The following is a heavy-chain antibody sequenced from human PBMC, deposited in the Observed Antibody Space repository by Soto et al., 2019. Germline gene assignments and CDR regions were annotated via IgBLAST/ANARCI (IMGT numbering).Heavy chain of an antibody. CDR2: ISGSGGST. CDR3: AKDRGGYFDY. CDR1: VFPFNSYS. J-gene: IGHJ4*02. D-gene: IGHD3-16*01. V-gene: IGHV3-23*01. Sequence: GGTLGLSCSASVFPFNSYSMSWVRPAPGKGLEWVSAISGSGGSTYYADSVKGRFTISRDNSKNTLYLQMNSLRAEDTAVYYCAKDRGGYFDYWGQGTPVNVSA.